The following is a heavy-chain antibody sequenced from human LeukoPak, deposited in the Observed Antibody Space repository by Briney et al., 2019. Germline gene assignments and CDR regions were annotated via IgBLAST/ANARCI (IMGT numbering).Heavy chain of an antibody. D-gene: IGHD3-9*01. CDR2: TYYTGST. V-gene: IGHV4-39*01. Sequence: PSETLSLTSTVSGDSVTNSLKYWGWIRHPPGKGLEWVGNTYYTGSTYSNPTLKSRFTMSVDTSKNQFSLKLSSVTAADTAVYYCARLTKGRYFDYIFDYWGQGTLLTVSS. CDR3: ARLTKGRYFDYIFDY. J-gene: IGHJ4*02. CDR1: GDSVTNSLKY.